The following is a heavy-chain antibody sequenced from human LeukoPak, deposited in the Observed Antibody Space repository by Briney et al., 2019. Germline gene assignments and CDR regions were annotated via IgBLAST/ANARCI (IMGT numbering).Heavy chain of an antibody. D-gene: IGHD3-3*01. CDR3: ARYYDFWSGYYRYSKEGFDY. CDR1: GFTFSSYW. J-gene: IGHJ4*02. Sequence: PGGSLRLSCAASGFTFSSYWMSWVRQAPGKGLEWVANIKQDGSEKYYVDSVKGRFTISRDNAKNSLYLQMNSLRAEDTAVYYCARYYDFWSGYYRYSKEGFDYWGRGTLVTVSS. CDR2: IKQDGSEK. V-gene: IGHV3-7*01.